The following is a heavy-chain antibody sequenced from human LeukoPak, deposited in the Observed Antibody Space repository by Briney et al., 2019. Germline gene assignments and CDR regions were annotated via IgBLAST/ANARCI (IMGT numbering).Heavy chain of an antibody. CDR1: GFTVSSNY. CDR3: ARVTDILAYDY. Sequence: GGSLRLSCAASGFTVSSNYMSWVRQAPGKGLEWVSVIYSGGSTYYADSVKGRFTISRDNSKNTLYLQMNCLRAEDTAVYYCARVTDILAYDYWGQGTLVTVSS. D-gene: IGHD2-21*02. V-gene: IGHV3-53*01. J-gene: IGHJ4*02. CDR2: IYSGGST.